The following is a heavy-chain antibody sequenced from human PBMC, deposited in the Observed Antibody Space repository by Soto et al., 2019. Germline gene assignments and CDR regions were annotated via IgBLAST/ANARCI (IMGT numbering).Heavy chain of an antibody. CDR3: TRNASRDSSARGWFDP. Sequence: GGSLRLSCAASGFTFRSFTMNWVRQAPGKGLGWVSTISSNSTYIYYTDALRGRLTISRDNAKNSLHLQMNSLRAEDTAVYYCTRNASRDSSARGWFDPWGPGTLVTVSS. D-gene: IGHD6-13*01. J-gene: IGHJ5*02. V-gene: IGHV3-21*01. CDR1: GFTFRSFT. CDR2: ISSNSTYI.